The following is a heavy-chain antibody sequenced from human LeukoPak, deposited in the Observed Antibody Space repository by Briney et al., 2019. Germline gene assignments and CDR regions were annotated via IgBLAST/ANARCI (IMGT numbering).Heavy chain of an antibody. D-gene: IGHD2-15*01. Sequence: QPGRSLRLSCAASGFTFSNYGIHWARQAPGKGLEWVAVISYDGNNKYYADSVKGRFTISRNNSKNTLFLQMNSLRAEDTAVYYCAKGVDYCSGGSCPADYWGPGTLVTVSS. CDR3: AKGVDYCSGGSCPADY. J-gene: IGHJ4*02. CDR1: GFTFSNYG. V-gene: IGHV3-30*18. CDR2: ISYDGNNK.